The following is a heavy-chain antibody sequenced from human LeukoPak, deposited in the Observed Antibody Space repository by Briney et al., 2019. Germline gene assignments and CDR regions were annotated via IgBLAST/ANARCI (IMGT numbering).Heavy chain of an antibody. D-gene: IGHD3-16*01. V-gene: IGHV3-7*03. CDR2: MNQEGSVK. CDR3: STYTHWVAGDV. Sequence: GGAPRLSCAAPGFTFSDSWISWVRQAPGKGLEWVANMNQEGSVKDYVDSVKGRFTISKNNARNSLYLQMVRLRAEATAVYSLSTYTHWVAGDVWGQGTTVTVSS. J-gene: IGHJ6*02. CDR1: GFTFSDSW.